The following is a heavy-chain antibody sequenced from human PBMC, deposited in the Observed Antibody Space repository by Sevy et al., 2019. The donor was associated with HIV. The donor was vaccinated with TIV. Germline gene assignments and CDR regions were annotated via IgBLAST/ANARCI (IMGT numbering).Heavy chain of an antibody. D-gene: IGHD3-22*01. J-gene: IGHJ4*02. CDR1: GGSVSSGSYY. CDR2: IYYSGST. V-gene: IGHV4-61*01. Sequence: SDTLSLTCTVSGGSVSSGSYYWSWIRQPPGKGLEWIGYIYYSGSTNYNPSLKSRVTISVDTSKNQFSLKLSSVTAADTAVYYCARLPSAGNYYDSSDLDYWGQGTLVTVSS. CDR3: ARLPSAGNYYDSSDLDY.